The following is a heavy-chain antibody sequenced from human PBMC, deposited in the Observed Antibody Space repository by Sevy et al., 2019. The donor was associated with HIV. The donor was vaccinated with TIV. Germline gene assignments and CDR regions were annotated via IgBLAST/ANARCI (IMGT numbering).Heavy chain of an antibody. V-gene: IGHV4-39*01. J-gene: IGHJ4*02. CDR2: IYYSGST. CDR3: ARRDGDYVLY. Sequence: SETLSLTCTVSGGSISSSSYYWGWIRQPPGKGLEWIGSIYYSGSTYYHPSLKSRVTISVDTSKNQFSLKLSSVTAADTAVYYCARRDGDYVLYWGQGTLVTVSS. D-gene: IGHD4-17*01. CDR1: GGSISSSSYY.